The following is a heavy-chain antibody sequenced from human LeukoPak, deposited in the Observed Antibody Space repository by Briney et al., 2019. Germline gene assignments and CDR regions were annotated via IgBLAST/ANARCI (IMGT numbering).Heavy chain of an antibody. Sequence: GESLKISCKGSGDSFTSYWIGWVRQMPGKGLEWMGVIYPGDSDTKYSPSFQGQVTISADKSIITAYLQWSSLKASDTAMYYCARYYYDSSGSESNAFDIWGQGTMVTVSS. V-gene: IGHV5-51*01. D-gene: IGHD3-22*01. J-gene: IGHJ3*02. CDR3: ARYYYDSSGSESNAFDI. CDR2: IYPGDSDT. CDR1: GDSFTSYW.